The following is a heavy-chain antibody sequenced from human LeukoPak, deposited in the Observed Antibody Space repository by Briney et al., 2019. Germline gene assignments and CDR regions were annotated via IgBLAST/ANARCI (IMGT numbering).Heavy chain of an antibody. CDR2: IYYSGST. CDR3: ARDKTETRENPILWFDP. J-gene: IGHJ5*02. D-gene: IGHD1-14*01. V-gene: IGHV4-59*02. Sequence: SETLSLTCTVSGGSVSSYYWRWIRQPPGKGLEWIGYIYYSGSTNYNPSLKSRVTISVDTSKNQFSLKLSSVTAADTAVYYCARDKTETRENPILWFDPWGQGTLVTVSS. CDR1: GGSVSSYY.